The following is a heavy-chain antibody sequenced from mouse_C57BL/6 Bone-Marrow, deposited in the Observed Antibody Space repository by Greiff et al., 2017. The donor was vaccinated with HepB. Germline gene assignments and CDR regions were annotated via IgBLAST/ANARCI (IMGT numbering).Heavy chain of an antibody. CDR3: ARYTYGSSPYFDY. CDR2: IRNKANGYTT. Sequence: EVKLQESGGGLVQPGGSLSLSCAASGFTFTDYYMSWVRQPPGKALEWLGFIRNKANGYTTEYSASVKGRFTISRDNSQSILYLQMNALRAEDSATYYCARYTYGSSPYFDYWGQGTTLTVSS. D-gene: IGHD1-1*01. V-gene: IGHV7-3*01. J-gene: IGHJ2*01. CDR1: GFTFTDYY.